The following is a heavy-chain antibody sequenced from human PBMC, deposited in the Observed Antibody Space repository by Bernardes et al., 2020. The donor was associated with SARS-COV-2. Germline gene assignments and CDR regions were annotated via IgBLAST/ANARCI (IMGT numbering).Heavy chain of an antibody. CDR2: ISSSGSTI. CDR1: GFTFSDYY. D-gene: IGHD6-13*01. CDR3: ARDGSSSSWFEYFQH. Sequence: GGSLRLSRAASGFTFSDYYMSWIRQAPGKGLEWVSYISSSGSTIYYADSVKGRFTISRDNAKNSLYLQMNSLRVEDTAVYYCARDGSSSSWFEYFQHWGQGTLVTVSS. V-gene: IGHV3-11*01. J-gene: IGHJ1*01.